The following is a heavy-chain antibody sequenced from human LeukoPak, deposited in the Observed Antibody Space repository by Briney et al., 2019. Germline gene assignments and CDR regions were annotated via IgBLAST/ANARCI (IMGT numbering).Heavy chain of an antibody. D-gene: IGHD3-10*01. V-gene: IGHV4-30-4*01. J-gene: IGHJ5*02. Sequence: SETLSLTCTVSGGSISSGDYYWSWIRQPPGKGLEWIGYIYYSGSTYYNPSLKSRVTISVDTSKNQFSLKLSSVTAADTGVYYCARVLYYGSGSYSNSFDLWGQGTLVTVSS. CDR2: IYYSGST. CDR3: ARVLYYGSGSYSNSFDL. CDR1: GGSISSGDYY.